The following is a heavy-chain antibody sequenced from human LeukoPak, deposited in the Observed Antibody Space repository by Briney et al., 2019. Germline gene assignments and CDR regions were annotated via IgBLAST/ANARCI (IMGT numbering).Heavy chain of an antibody. V-gene: IGHV4-38-2*01. D-gene: IGHD3-10*01. CDR3: ARRPWLWFGETHYYMDV. CDR1: GYSISSGYY. Sequence: SETLSLTCAVSGYSISSGYYWGWIRQPPGKGLEWSGSIYHSGSTYYNPSLKSRVTISADTSKNQFSLKLSSVTAADTAVYYCARRPWLWFGETHYYMDVWGKGTTVTVSS. CDR2: IYHSGST. J-gene: IGHJ6*03.